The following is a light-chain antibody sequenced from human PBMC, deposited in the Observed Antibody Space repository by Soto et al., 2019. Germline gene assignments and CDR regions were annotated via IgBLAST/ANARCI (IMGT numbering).Light chain of an antibody. CDR1: SSNIGAGYD. CDR2: GNS. J-gene: IGLJ2*01. V-gene: IGLV1-40*01. Sequence: QSVLTQPPSVSGAPGQRVTISCTGSSSNIGAGYDVHWYQQLPGTAPKLLIYGNSNRPSGVPDRLSGSKSCTSASLAITGRQAEDEADYYRQSYDSSLRVVFGGGTKLTVL. CDR3: QSYDSSLRVV.